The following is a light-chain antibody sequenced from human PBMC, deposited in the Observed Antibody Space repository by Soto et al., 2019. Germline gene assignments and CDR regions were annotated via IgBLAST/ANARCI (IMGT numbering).Light chain of an antibody. Sequence: QAVVTQPPSVSGAPGQRVTISCTGSSSNIGAGSDVNWYQQLPGTAPKLLIYGNSNRPSGVPDRFSGSKSGTSASLAITGLQAEDEADYYCQAYDSSLSSSVFGGGTKLTVL. V-gene: IGLV1-40*01. CDR2: GNS. J-gene: IGLJ2*01. CDR3: QAYDSSLSSSV. CDR1: SSNIGAGSD.